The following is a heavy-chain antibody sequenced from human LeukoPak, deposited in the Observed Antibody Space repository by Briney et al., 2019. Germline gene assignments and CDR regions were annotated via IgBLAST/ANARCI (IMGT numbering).Heavy chain of an antibody. CDR2: IYYSGST. Sequence: PSETLSLTCTVSGGSISSYYWSWIRQPPGQGLEWIGYIYYSGSTNYNPSLKSRVTISVDTSKNQFSLKLSSVTAADTAVYYCARNGDTAMVLLGYWGQGTLVTVSS. D-gene: IGHD5-18*01. V-gene: IGHV4-59*01. CDR3: ARNGDTAMVLLGY. CDR1: GGSISSYY. J-gene: IGHJ4*02.